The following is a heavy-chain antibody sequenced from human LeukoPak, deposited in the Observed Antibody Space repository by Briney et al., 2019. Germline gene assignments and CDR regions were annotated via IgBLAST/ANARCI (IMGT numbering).Heavy chain of an antibody. CDR2: IRYDGSNK. CDR3: AKGVPAAMHYFQH. J-gene: IGHJ1*01. V-gene: IGHV3-30*02. Sequence: PRGSLRLSCAASGFTFSSYGMHGVRQAPAKGLEWVAVIRYDGSNKYYADSVKGRFTISRDNSKNTLYLQMNSLRAEDTAIYYCAKGVPAAMHYFQHWGQGTLVTVSS. CDR1: GFTFSSYG. D-gene: IGHD2-2*01.